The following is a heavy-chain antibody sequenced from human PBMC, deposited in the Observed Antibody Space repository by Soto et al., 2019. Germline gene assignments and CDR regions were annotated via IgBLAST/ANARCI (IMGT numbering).Heavy chain of an antibody. Sequence: QVQLQESGPGLVKPAQTLSLTCTVSGGSISSGDYYWSWIRQPPGKGLEWIGYIYYSGSTYYNPSLKSRVTISVDTSKNQFSLKLSSVTAADTAVYYCARVNTRAPRYFDYWGQGTLVTVSS. CDR3: ARVNTRAPRYFDY. V-gene: IGHV4-30-4*01. CDR2: IYYSGST. CDR1: GGSISSGDYY. D-gene: IGHD5-18*01. J-gene: IGHJ4*02.